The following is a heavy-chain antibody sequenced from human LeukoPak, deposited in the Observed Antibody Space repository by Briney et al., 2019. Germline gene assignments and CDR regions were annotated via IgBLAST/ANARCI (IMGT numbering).Heavy chain of an antibody. CDR1: GFTFTAYS. CDR2: SSGVSGSI. D-gene: IGHD3-22*01. J-gene: IGHJ4*02. Sequence: QSGGSLRLSCAASGFTFTAYSLNWVRQAPGKGLEWISYSSGVSGSIYYADSVKGRFTISRDNSKNTLYLQMNSLRAEDTAVYYCANPTTYYYDSSGYSVFGYWGQGTLVTVSS. V-gene: IGHV3-23*01. CDR3: ANPTTYYYDSSGYSVFGY.